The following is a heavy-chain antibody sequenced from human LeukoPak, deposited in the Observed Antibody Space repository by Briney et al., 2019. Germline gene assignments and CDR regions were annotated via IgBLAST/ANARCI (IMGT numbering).Heavy chain of an antibody. D-gene: IGHD4-17*01. CDR2: IIPIFGTA. Sequence: ASVKVSCKASGGTFSSYAISWVRQAPGQGLEWMGGIIPIFGTANYAQKFQGRVTITTDESTSTAYMELSSLRSEDTAVYYCARAPLYGDYVGWFDPWGQGTLVTVSS. J-gene: IGHJ5*02. CDR1: GGTFSSYA. CDR3: ARAPLYGDYVGWFDP. V-gene: IGHV1-69*05.